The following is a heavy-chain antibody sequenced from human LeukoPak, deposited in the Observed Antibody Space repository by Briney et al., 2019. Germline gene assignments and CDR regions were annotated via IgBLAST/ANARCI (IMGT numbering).Heavy chain of an antibody. CDR3: AGRYYYDSSGYYYL. CDR1: DGSISSSSYC. CDR2: IYYSGST. J-gene: IGHJ5*02. V-gene: IGHV4-61*01. D-gene: IGHD3-22*01. Sequence: PSETLSLTCTVSDGSISSSSYCWSWIRQPPGKGLEWIGYIYYSGSTNYNPSLKSRVTISVDTSKNQFSLKLSSVTAADTAVYYCAGRYYYDSSGYYYLWGQGSLVTVSS.